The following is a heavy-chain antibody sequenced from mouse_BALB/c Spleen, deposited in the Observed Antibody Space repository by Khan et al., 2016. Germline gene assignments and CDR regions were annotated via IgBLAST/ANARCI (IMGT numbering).Heavy chain of an antibody. D-gene: IGHD1-1*01. J-gene: IGHJ3*01. CDR1: GYSITSDYA. CDR2: ISYSGRT. Sequence: EVQLQESGPGLVKPSQSLSLTCTVTGYSITSDYAWNWIRQFPGNKLEWMGYISYSGRTSYHPSLKSRISLTRDTSKNTFFLQLKSAPTDDTATYYCATTLVAPRFAYWGQGTLVTVSA. V-gene: IGHV3-2*02. CDR3: ATTLVAPRFAY.